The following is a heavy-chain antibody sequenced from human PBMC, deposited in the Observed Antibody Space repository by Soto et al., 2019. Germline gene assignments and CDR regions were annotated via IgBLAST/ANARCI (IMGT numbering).Heavy chain of an antibody. Sequence: QVQLQESGPGLVKPSQTLSLTCTVSGGSISSGDYYWSWIRQPPGKGLEWIGYIYYSGSTYYNPSLMSRVTISVDTSKNQFSLKLSSVTAADTAVYYCASTYYYDSSGLNWFDPWGQGTLVTVSS. CDR2: IYYSGST. J-gene: IGHJ5*02. D-gene: IGHD3-22*01. V-gene: IGHV4-30-4*01. CDR1: GGSISSGDYY. CDR3: ASTYYYDSSGLNWFDP.